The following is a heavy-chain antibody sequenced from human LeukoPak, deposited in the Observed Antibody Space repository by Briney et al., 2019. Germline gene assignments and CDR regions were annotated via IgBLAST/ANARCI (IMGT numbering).Heavy chain of an antibody. CDR1: GGSISSYY. CDR3: ARGDSGSYYVPLDY. D-gene: IGHD1-26*01. J-gene: IGHJ4*02. Sequence: SETLSLTCTVSGGSISSYYWSWIRQPAGKGLEWIGRIYTSGSTNYNPSLKSRVTISVDTSKNQFSLKLSSVTAADTAVYYCARGDSGSYYVPLDYWGQGTLVTFSS. CDR2: IYTSGST. V-gene: IGHV4-4*07.